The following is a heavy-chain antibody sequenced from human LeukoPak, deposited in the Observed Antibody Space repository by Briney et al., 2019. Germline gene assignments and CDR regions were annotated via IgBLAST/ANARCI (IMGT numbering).Heavy chain of an antibody. D-gene: IGHD6-19*01. CDR3: AKDPRGIAVAGTAYFDY. J-gene: IGHJ4*02. V-gene: IGHV3-23*01. CDR2: ISGSGGST. CDR1: GFTFTSFA. Sequence: PGGSRSPSFAASGFTFTSFAMSWVRQAPGKGLDWFSAISGSGGSTYYADSVKGRFTISRDNSKNTLYLQMNSLRAEDTAVYYCAKDPRGIAVAGTAYFDYWGQGTLVTVSS.